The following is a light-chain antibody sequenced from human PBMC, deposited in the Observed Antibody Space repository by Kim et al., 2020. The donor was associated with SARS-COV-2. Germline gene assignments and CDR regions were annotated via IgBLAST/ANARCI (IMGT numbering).Light chain of an antibody. CDR1: QGISNY. V-gene: IGKV1-27*01. CDR2: AAS. J-gene: IGKJ3*01. CDR3: QKYNSAPLLT. Sequence: SVGDRVTITCRASQGISNYLAWYQQKPGKVPKLLIYAASTLQSGVPSRFSGSGSGTDFTLTISSLQPEDVATYYCQKYNSAPLLTFGPGTKVDIK.